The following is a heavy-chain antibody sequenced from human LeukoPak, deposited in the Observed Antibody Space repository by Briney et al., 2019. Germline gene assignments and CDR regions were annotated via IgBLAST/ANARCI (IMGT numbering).Heavy chain of an antibody. CDR3: ARVAVGYYDSSGYYYFDY. V-gene: IGHV4-31*03. CDR1: GGSISSGGYY. J-gene: IGHJ4*02. Sequence: PSETLSLTCTVSGGSISSGGYYWSWIRQHPGKGLEWIGYIYYSGSTYYNPSLKSRVTISVDTSKNRFSLKLSSVTAADTAVYYCARVAVGYYDSSGYYYFDYWGQGTLVTVSS. D-gene: IGHD3-22*01. CDR2: IYYSGST.